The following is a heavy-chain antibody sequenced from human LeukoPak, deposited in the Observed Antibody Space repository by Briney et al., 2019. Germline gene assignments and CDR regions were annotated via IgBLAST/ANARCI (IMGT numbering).Heavy chain of an antibody. D-gene: IGHD6-13*01. CDR1: GGSISSSSYY. CDR3: ARQQQLVRPFDY. CDR2: IYYSGST. V-gene: IGHV4-39*01. J-gene: IGHJ4*02. Sequence: SETLSLTCTVSGGSISSSSYYWGWIRQPPGKGLEWIGSIYYSGSTYYNPSLKSRVTISVDTSKNQFSLKLSSVTAADTAVYYCARQQQLVRPFDYWGQGTLVTVSS.